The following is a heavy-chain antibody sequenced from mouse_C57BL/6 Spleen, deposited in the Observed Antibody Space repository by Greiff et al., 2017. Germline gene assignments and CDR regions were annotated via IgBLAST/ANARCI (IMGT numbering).Heavy chain of an antibody. CDR2: INYDGSST. CDR3: ARVGLRRYAMDY. CDR1: GFTFSDYY. D-gene: IGHD2-4*01. V-gene: IGHV5-16*01. Sequence: EVQLVESEGGLVQPGSSMKLSCTASGFTFSDYYMAWVRQVPEKGLEWVANINYDGSSTYYLDSLKSRFIISRDNAKNILYLQMSSLKSEDTATYYCARVGLRRYAMDYWGQGTSVTVSS. J-gene: IGHJ4*01.